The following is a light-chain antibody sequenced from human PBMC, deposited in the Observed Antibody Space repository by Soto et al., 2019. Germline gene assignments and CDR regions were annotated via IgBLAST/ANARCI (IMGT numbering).Light chain of an antibody. V-gene: IGKV1-6*01. CDR1: HSINNW. CDR2: ATS. Sequence: IQMTQSPSTLSASVGDRVTITCRASHSINNWLAWYQQKPGKAPKLLIYATSSLQSGVPSRFSGSGSGRDFTLTISSLQPEDFATYYCLQDYNYPRTFGQGTKVDIK. CDR3: LQDYNYPRT. J-gene: IGKJ1*01.